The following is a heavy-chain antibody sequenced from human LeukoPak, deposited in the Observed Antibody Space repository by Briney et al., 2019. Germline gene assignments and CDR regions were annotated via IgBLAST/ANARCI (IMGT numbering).Heavy chain of an antibody. CDR1: GYTFTNYG. D-gene: IGHD3-9*01. CDR3: ARTDYDILTGARMDV. J-gene: IGHJ6*04. CDR2: ISAYNANT. V-gene: IGHV1-18*04. Sequence: GASVKVSCKASGYTFTNYGITWVRHAPGQGLEWMGWISAYNANTNYAQKFQGRVTMTTDTSTSTVYMELRSLRSDDTAIYYCARTDYDILTGARMDVWGKGTTVTVSS.